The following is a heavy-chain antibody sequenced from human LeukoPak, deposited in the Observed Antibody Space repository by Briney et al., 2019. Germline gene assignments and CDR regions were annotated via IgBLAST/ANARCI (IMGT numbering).Heavy chain of an antibody. V-gene: IGHV4-34*01. Sequence: SETLSLTCAVYGGSFSGYYWSWIRQPPGKGLEWIGEINHSGSTNYNPSLKRRVTISVDTSKTQFSLKLSSVTAADTAVYYCARTKRGVIINWFDPWGQGTLVTVSS. J-gene: IGHJ5*02. CDR1: GGSFSGYY. CDR3: ARTKRGVIINWFDP. CDR2: INHSGST. D-gene: IGHD3-10*01.